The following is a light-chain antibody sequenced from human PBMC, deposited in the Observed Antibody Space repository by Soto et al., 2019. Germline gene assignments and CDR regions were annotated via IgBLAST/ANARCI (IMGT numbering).Light chain of an antibody. Sequence: EIVLTQSPATLSLSPGERATLSCRASQSVSSYLAWYQQKPGQAPRLLIYDASNRATDFPARLSGSGSGTDFTLTISSLEPEDFAVYYCQQRSNWPTFGQGTRLEIK. CDR1: QSVSSY. V-gene: IGKV3-11*01. CDR3: QQRSNWPT. CDR2: DAS. J-gene: IGKJ5*01.